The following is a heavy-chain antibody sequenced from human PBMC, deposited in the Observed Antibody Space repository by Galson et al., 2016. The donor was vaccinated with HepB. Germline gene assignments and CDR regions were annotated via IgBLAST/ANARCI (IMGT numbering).Heavy chain of an antibody. CDR3: AAGPLATPLY. Sequence: SVKVSCKASGFTFSSSAVQWVRQARGQRLEWVGWIVVGNSHTNFAQTFQERVTITRDMFTSTAYMELSSLRSEDTAVYSCAAGPLATPLYWGQGTLVTVSS. V-gene: IGHV1-58*01. J-gene: IGHJ4*02. CDR2: IVVGNSHT. D-gene: IGHD6-6*01. CDR1: GFTFSSSA.